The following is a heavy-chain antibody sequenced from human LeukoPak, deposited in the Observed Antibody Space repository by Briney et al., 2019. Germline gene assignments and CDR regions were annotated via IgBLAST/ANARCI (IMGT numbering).Heavy chain of an antibody. Sequence: SETLSLTCTVSGASISSDTKFWSWIRQPPGKGLEWIGSIYYSGSTYYNPSLKSRVTISVDTSKNQFSLKLSSVTAADTAVYYCARDQPGYCTGGSCFDYWGQGTLVTVSS. D-gene: IGHD2-15*01. CDR1: GASISSDTKF. J-gene: IGHJ4*02. V-gene: IGHV4-39*07. CDR2: IYYSGST. CDR3: ARDQPGYCTGGSCFDY.